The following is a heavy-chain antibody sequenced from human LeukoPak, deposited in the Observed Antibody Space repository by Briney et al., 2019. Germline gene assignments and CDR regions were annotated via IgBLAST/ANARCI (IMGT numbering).Heavy chain of an antibody. CDR1: GGSFSVYY. CDR2: INHSGST. V-gene: IGHV4-34*01. CDR3: ARDSDGSVDY. J-gene: IGHJ4*02. Sequence: SETLSLTCAVYGGSFSVYYWSWIRQPPGKGLEWIGEINHSGSTNYNPSLKSRVTISINTSKNQFSLRLSSVTAADTAVYYCARDSDGSVDYWGQGTLVTVSS.